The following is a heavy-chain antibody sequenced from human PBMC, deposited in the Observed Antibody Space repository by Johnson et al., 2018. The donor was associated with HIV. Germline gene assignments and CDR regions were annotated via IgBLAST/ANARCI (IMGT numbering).Heavy chain of an antibody. V-gene: IGHV3-30-3*02. D-gene: IGHD5-18*01. CDR2: ISYDGKNK. CDR3: AKERLLHDAFDF. CDR1: GFTFSSYA. Sequence: QVQLVESGGGLVQPGGSLRLSCAVSGFTFSSYAMHWVRQAPGKGLEWVAVISYDGKNKYYADSVKGRFTISRDKSKNTMYLQMNSLRDEDTAVYHCAKERLLHDAFDFWGQGTMVTVSS. J-gene: IGHJ3*01.